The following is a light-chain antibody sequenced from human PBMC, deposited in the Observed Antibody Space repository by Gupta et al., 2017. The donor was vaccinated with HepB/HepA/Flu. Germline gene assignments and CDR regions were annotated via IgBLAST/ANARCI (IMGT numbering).Light chain of an antibody. V-gene: IGLV3-21*04. CDR1: HIGSQS. CDR3: RVWDSDSDHVL. Sequence: SYVLTQPPSVSVAPGKTARLPRGGNHIGSQSVHWYQQKPGQEPVKVIIYDVGRPSGIVDRCSCCSTGDNATPLTSSVEAGEEADDYCRVWDSDSDHVLFGGGTKLTVL. J-gene: IGLJ2*01. CDR2: YDV.